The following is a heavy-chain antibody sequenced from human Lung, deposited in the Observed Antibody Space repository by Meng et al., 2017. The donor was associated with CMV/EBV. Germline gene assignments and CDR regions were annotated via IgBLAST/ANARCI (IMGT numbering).Heavy chain of an antibody. V-gene: IGHV4-59*01. CDR1: GGSISSYY. D-gene: IGHD6-19*01. Sequence: SXTXSLXCTVSGGSISSYYWSWIRQPPGKGLEWIGYIYYSGSTNYNPSLKSRVTISVDTSKNQFSLKLSSVTAADTAVYYCARESVYSSGGNWFDPWGQGTLVTVSS. J-gene: IGHJ5*02. CDR3: ARESVYSSGGNWFDP. CDR2: IYYSGST.